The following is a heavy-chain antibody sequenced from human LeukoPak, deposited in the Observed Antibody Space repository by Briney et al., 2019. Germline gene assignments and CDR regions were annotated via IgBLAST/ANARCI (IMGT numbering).Heavy chain of an antibody. D-gene: IGHD3-10*01. CDR1: GFTFSSYG. CDR3: AKDLINWAPFTEGKYYYGSGSHYYGMDV. J-gene: IGHJ6*02. Sequence: GGSLRLSCAASGFTFSSYGMHWVRQAPGKGLEWVAVISYDGSNKYYADSGKGRFTISRDNSKNSLYLQMNSLRAEDTAVYYCAKDLINWAPFTEGKYYYGSGSHYYGMDVWGQGTTVTVSS. V-gene: IGHV3-30*18. CDR2: ISYDGSNK.